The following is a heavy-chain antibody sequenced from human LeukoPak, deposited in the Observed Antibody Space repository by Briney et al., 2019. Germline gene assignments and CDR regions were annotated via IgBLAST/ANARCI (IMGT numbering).Heavy chain of an antibody. CDR3: ARSLLFRVGELSTAIDY. D-gene: IGHD3-10*01. CDR1: GFTFSSYA. Sequence: PGRSLRLSCAASGFTFSSYAMHWVRQAPGKGREWVSVISYDGSNKYYADSVKGRFTISRDNSKNTLYLQMNSLRAEDTAVYYCARSLLFRVGELSTAIDYWGQGTLVTVSS. J-gene: IGHJ4*02. CDR2: ISYDGSNK. V-gene: IGHV3-30*04.